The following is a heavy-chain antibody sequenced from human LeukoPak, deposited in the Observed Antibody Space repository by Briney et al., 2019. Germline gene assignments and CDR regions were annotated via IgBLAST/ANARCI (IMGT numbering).Heavy chain of an antibody. Sequence: GGSLRLSCAASGFTVSDYYMSWIRQAPGKGLEWVSYISSSSSYTKYADSGKGRFPIARANANNSLSLQMNSLRAEDTAVYYCARDFGANNWFDPWGQGTLVTVSS. D-gene: IGHD3-10*01. CDR1: GFTVSDYY. CDR2: ISSSSSYT. V-gene: IGHV3-11*06. J-gene: IGHJ5*02. CDR3: ARDFGANNWFDP.